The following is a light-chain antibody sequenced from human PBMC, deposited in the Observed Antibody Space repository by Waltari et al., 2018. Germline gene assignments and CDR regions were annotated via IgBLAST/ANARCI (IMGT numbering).Light chain of an antibody. CDR3: QSTDSSGDFVV. CDR1: ALPTAF. Sequence: SYELTQPPSVSVSPGQPARITCSGDALPTAFTSWYQQKPGQAPLLLMYRDTERPSVIPERFSGSTSGTIVTLTITGVQAEDEADYYCQSTDSSGDFVVFGGGTRLTVL. CDR2: RDT. J-gene: IGLJ2*01. V-gene: IGLV3-25*03.